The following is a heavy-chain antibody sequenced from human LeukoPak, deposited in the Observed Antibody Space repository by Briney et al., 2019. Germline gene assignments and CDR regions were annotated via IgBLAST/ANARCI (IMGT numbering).Heavy chain of an antibody. V-gene: IGHV3-21*01. J-gene: IGHJ4*02. CDR1: GFTFSTCS. Sequence: PGRSLRLSCAASGFTFSTCSMNWVRQAPGKGLEWVSAISSSSTYIYYADSVKGRFTISRDDAKNSLSLQMNSLRAEDTAVYFCAGYCSSEDYWGQGTLVTVSS. D-gene: IGHD6-6*01. CDR3: AGYCSSEDY. CDR2: ISSSSTYI.